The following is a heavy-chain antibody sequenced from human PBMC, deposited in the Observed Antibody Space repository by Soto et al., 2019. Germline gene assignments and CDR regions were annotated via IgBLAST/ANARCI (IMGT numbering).Heavy chain of an antibody. CDR2: ISSSGGTT. CDR1: GFTFSSYA. V-gene: IGHV3-23*01. J-gene: IGHJ4*02. CDR3: VKDMATDEWAFDF. Sequence: EVQLLESGGGLVQPGGSLRLSCATSGFTFSSYAMSWVRQAPGKGLEWGSGISSSGGTTYYVDSVKGRFTISRDNSKNALSIQMNSLRAEDTAVYYWVKDMATDEWAFDFWGQGTLVTVSS. D-gene: IGHD5-12*01.